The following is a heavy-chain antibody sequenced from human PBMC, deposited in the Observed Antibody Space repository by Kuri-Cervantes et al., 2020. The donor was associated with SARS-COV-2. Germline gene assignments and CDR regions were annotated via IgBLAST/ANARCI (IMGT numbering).Heavy chain of an antibody. CDR2: IYYSGST. J-gene: IGHJ6*02. CDR1: GGSISSYY. V-gene: IGHV4-39*01. D-gene: IGHD6-13*01. CDR3: ASGGSSSWRSYYYYGMDV. Sequence: GSLRLSCTVSGGSISSYYWGWIRQPPGKGLEWIGSIYYSGSTYYNPSLKSRVTISVDTSKNQFSLKLSSVTAADTAVYHCASGGSSSWRSYYYYGMDVWGQGTTVTVSS.